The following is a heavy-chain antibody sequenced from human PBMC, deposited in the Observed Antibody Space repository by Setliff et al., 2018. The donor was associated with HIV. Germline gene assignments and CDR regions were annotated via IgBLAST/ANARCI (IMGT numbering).Heavy chain of an antibody. CDR3: ASFFVTTVTNQDY. CDR1: GGSIDNNKYY. D-gene: IGHD4-17*01. Sequence: SETLSLTCSVSGGSIDNNKYYWSWIRQPPGKGLEWTGSIYHTGRTYYSPSLENRLTISVDTSKNQFSLKLTSVTAADTAMYYCASFFVTTVTNQDYWGQGTLVTVSS. V-gene: IGHV4-39*01. CDR2: IYHTGRT. J-gene: IGHJ4*02.